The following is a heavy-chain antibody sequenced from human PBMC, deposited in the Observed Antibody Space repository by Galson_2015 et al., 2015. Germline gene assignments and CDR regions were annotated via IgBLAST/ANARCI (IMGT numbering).Heavy chain of an antibody. CDR1: GGSISSGGYY. CDR3: ARTFHTTVVVPAAISH. D-gene: IGHD2-2*02. Sequence: TLSLTCTVSGGSISSGGYYWSWIRQHPGKGLEWIGYVYHSGSTNYNPSLKSRVTISVDKSKNQFSLKLSSVTAADTAVYYCARTFHTTVVVPAAISHWGQGTLVTVSS. V-gene: IGHV4-31*03. CDR2: VYHSGST. J-gene: IGHJ4*02.